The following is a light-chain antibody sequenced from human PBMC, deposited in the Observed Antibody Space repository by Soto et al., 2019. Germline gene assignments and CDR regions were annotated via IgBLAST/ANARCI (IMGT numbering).Light chain of an antibody. CDR1: SSDVGGYNY. CDR2: EVS. J-gene: IGLJ1*01. Sequence: QSALTQPASVSGSPGQSITISCTGTSSDVGGYNYVSWYQQHPGKAPKLMIYEVSNRPSGVSNRFSGSKSGNTASLTISGLQAEDEADYYCSSYTSSSIDYVFGTGTKFTVL. CDR3: SSYTSSSIDYV. V-gene: IGLV2-14*01.